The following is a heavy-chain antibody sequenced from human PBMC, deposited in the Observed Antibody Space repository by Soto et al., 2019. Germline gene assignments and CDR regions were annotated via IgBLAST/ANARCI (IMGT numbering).Heavy chain of an antibody. CDR2: IWYDGSNK. CDR3: ARGMGNYYYGKDV. J-gene: IGHJ6*02. V-gene: IGHV3-33*01. Sequence: QVQLVESGGGVVQPGRSLRLSCAASGFTFSGYGMHWVRQAPGKGLEWVAVIWYDGSNKYYADSVKGRFTVSRDNSKNTLYLQINSLRAEDTAVYYCARGMGNYYYGKDVWGQGTTVTVSS. CDR1: GFTFSGYG.